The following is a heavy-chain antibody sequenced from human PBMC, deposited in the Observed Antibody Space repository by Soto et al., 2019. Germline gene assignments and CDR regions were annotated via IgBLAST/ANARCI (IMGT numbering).Heavy chain of an antibody. CDR1: GFTFSSYS. V-gene: IGHV3-48*01. J-gene: IGHJ4*02. CDR2: ISGSGSMI. CDR3: ARDLNPRQEMLYALLGY. Sequence: EVQLVESGGGLVQPGGSLRLSCAASGFTFSSYSMNWVRQAPGKGLEWVPYISGSGSMIYYADSVKGRFTISRDNAKNSLYLQMNSLRAEDTAVYYCARDLNPRQEMLYALLGYWGQGTLVTVSS. D-gene: IGHD2-8*01.